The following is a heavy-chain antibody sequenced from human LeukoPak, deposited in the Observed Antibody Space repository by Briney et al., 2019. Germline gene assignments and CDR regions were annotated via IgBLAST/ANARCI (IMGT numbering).Heavy chain of an antibody. V-gene: IGHV3-33*06. J-gene: IGHJ3*02. D-gene: IGHD2-15*01. CDR1: GFTFSSYG. CDR2: IWYDGSDK. Sequence: PGGSLRLSCAASGFTFSSYGMHWVRQAPGKGLEWVAVIWYDGSDKYYADSVKGRFTISRDNSKNTLYLQMNSLRAEDTAVYYCAKSLGGGYAFDIWGQGTMVTVSS. CDR3: AKSLGGGYAFDI.